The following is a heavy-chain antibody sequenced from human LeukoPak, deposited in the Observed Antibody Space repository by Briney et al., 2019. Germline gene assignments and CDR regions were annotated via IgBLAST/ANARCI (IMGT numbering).Heavy chain of an antibody. CDR1: GFTLSSYE. V-gene: IGHV3-48*03. J-gene: IGHJ6*03. CDR3: ARLDYGDYLRKPPSYYMDV. CDR2: ISSRGSTI. Sequence: GGSLRLSCAASGFTLSSYEMNCLRQAPGKALEWGSYISSRGSTIYYADYVKGRFTISRDNSKNTLYLQMNSLRAEDTAVYYCARLDYGDYLRKPPSYYMDVWGKGTTVTVSS. D-gene: IGHD4-17*01.